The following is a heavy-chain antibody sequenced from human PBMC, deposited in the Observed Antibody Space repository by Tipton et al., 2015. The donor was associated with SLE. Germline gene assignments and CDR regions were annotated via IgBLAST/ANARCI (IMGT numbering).Heavy chain of an antibody. CDR3: ARDNFDVTGEGAFDF. CDR2: INTYTGNP. CDR1: GGTFSNYA. D-gene: IGHD7-27*01. J-gene: IGHJ3*01. V-gene: IGHV7-4-1*02. Sequence: QVQLVQSGAEVKKPGSSVKVSCKASGGTFSNYAIIWVRQAPGQGLEWMGWINTYTGNPTYAQGFTGLFVFSLDTSVSTAYLQISSLKAEDTAVYYCARDNFDVTGEGAFDFWGQGTMVTVSS.